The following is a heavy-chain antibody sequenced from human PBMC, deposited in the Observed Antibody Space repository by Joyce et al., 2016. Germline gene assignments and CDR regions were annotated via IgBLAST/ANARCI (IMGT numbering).Heavy chain of an antibody. D-gene: IGHD3-3*01. CDR3: ARGGYDSPYYFDY. CDR2: IYPLNGGT. J-gene: IGHJ4*02. CDR1: RYTFTDNY. V-gene: IGHV1-2*02. Sequence: QVQLVQSGAEVTKPGASVKVSCKASRYTFTDNYMHWLRQAPGQGLEWMGWIYPLNGGTNFAQKFQGRVTMTRDTSISTAYMELSRLKSDDTAVYYCARGGYDSPYYFDYWGQGTLVTVSS.